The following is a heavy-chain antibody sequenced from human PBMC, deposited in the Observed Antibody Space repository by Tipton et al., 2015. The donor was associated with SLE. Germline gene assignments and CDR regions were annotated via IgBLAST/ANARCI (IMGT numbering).Heavy chain of an antibody. CDR3: AKVSITGTTGGLLDY. D-gene: IGHD1-7*01. CDR2: IPYDGSNK. V-gene: IGHV3-30*18. J-gene: IGHJ4*02. CDR1: GFTFSSYG. Sequence: SLRLSCAASGFTFSSYGMHWVRQAPGKGLEWVAVIPYDGSNKYYADSVKGRFTISRDNSKNTLYLQMNSLRAEDTAVYYCAKVSITGTTGGLLDYWGQGTLVTVSS.